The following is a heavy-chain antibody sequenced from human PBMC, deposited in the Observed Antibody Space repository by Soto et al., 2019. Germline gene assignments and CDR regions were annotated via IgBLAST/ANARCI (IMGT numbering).Heavy chain of an antibody. V-gene: IGHV3-74*01. Sequence: GGSLRLSCAASGFTFSSYWMHWVRQAPGKGLVWVSRINSDGSSTSYADSVKGRFTISRDNAKNTLYLQMNSLRAEDTAVYYCATAKQWLDPNDYWGQGTLVTVSS. CDR1: GFTFSSYW. CDR3: ATAKQWLDPNDY. CDR2: INSDGSST. D-gene: IGHD6-19*01. J-gene: IGHJ4*02.